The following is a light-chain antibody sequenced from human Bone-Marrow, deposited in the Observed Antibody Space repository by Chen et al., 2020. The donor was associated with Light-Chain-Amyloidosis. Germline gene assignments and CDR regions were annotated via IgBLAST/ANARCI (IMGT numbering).Light chain of an antibody. Sequence: DIQMTQSPSSLSASVGDRVTITCRASQRISNYLNWYQQKPGKAPKLLIHAASTLKSGVPLRFSGSGSGTDFILTISSVQPEDFAIYYCQQSYSMSSITFGQGTRLEIK. CDR1: QRISNY. J-gene: IGKJ5*01. CDR3: QQSYSMSSIT. V-gene: IGKV1-39*01. CDR2: AAS.